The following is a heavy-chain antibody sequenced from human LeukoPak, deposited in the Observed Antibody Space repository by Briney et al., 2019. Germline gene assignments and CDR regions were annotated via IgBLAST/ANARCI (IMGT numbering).Heavy chain of an antibody. CDR3: AREGVLDI. Sequence: PGGSLRLSCAASGFTFSSYRMNCLRQAPGKGLEWVSYISSGSGTIYYADSVKGRFTISRDNAKNSLYLQMNSLRAEDTAVYYCAREGVLDIWGQGTMVTVSS. D-gene: IGHD2-8*01. CDR2: ISSGSGTI. CDR1: GFTFSSYR. V-gene: IGHV3-48*01. J-gene: IGHJ3*02.